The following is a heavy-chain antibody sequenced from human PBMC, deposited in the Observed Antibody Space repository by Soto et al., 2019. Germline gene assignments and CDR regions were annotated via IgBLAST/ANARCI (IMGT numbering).Heavy chain of an antibody. J-gene: IGHJ3*02. V-gene: IGHV1-3*01. Sequence: QVQLVQSGAEVKKPGASVKVSCRASGFTFTLYSMHWVRQAPGQRLEWMGWINGGSGKTKYSQKFQGRVTIARDTSASTAYMEGSSLRSEDTAVSYCARYSGNYQDAFDIWGQGTMVTVSS. CDR1: GFTFTLYS. CDR2: INGGSGKT. CDR3: ARYSGNYQDAFDI. D-gene: IGHD1-26*01.